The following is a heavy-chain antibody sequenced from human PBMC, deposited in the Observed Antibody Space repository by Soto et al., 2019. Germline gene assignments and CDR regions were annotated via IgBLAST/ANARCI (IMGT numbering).Heavy chain of an antibody. Sequence: QLQLQESGPGLVKPSETLSLTCTVSGGSISRSSYYWGWIRQPPGKGLEWIGSIYYSGSTYYNPSLKSRVAISGDTSKNQFSLKLSSVTAAGTAGYYCARHDYGGFGLWGQGTLVTVSS. CDR2: IYYSGST. D-gene: IGHD4-17*01. CDR1: GGSISRSSYY. J-gene: IGHJ4*02. CDR3: ARHDYGGFGL. V-gene: IGHV4-39*01.